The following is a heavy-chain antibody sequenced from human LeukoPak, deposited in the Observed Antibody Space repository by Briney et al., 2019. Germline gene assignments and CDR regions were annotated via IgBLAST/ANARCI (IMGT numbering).Heavy chain of an antibody. CDR1: GGSVSSGSYF. Sequence: PSEPLSLTCTVSGGSVSSGSYFWAWIRQPPGKGLEWIGYIYYSGSTNYNPSLKSRVTISVDTSKNQFSLKLSSVTAADTAVYYCARSPSGYRFDYWGQGTLVTVSS. V-gene: IGHV4-61*01. CDR2: IYYSGST. D-gene: IGHD3-22*01. J-gene: IGHJ4*02. CDR3: ARSPSGYRFDY.